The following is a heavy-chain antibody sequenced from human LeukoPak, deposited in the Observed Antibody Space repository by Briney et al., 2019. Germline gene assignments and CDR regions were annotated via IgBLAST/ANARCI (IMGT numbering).Heavy chain of an antibody. CDR3: ARGGYYDILTGYYGLDY. D-gene: IGHD3-9*01. CDR1: GGSFSGYY. Sequence: SETLSPTCAVYGGSFSGYYWSWIRQPPGKGLEWIGEINHSGSTNYNPSLKSRVTISVDTSKNQFSLKLSSVTAADTAVYYCARGGYYDILTGYYGLDYWGQGTLVTVSS. CDR2: INHSGST. V-gene: IGHV4-34*01. J-gene: IGHJ4*02.